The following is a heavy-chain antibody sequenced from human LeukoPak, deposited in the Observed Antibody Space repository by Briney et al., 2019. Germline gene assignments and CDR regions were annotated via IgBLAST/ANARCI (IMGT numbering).Heavy chain of an antibody. CDR3: ARDRDWSCSGGSCYDAFDI. V-gene: IGHV1-69*05. J-gene: IGHJ3*02. Sequence: SVKVSCKASGGTFSSYAISWVRQAPGQGLEWMGGIIPIFGTANYAQKFQGRGTITTDESTSTAYMELSSLRSEDTAVYYCARDRDWSCSGGSCYDAFDIWGQGTMVTVSS. D-gene: IGHD2-15*01. CDR2: IIPIFGTA. CDR1: GGTFSSYA.